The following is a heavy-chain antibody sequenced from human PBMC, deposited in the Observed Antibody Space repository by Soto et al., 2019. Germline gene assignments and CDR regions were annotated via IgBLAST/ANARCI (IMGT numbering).Heavy chain of an antibody. V-gene: IGHV1-18*04. J-gene: IGHJ6*02. Sequence: QVQLVQSGAEVKKPGASVKVSCKASGYTFTSYGISWVRQAPGQVLEWMGWISAYNGNTNYAQKLKGRVTMTTDTSTSTAYMELRSLRSDDTAVYYCARERYNWTVPYSYGMDVWGQGTTVTVSS. CDR1: GYTFTSYG. CDR2: ISAYNGNT. D-gene: IGHD1-20*01. CDR3: ARERYNWTVPYSYGMDV.